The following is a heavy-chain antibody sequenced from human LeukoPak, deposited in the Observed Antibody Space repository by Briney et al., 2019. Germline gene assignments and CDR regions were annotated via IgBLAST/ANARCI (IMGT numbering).Heavy chain of an antibody. Sequence: SETLSLTCSVSGDSISSHYWSWIRQPPGKGLEWIAYTHSSGDTSYSASLKSRVTISLDTSENQFSLKLTSVTAADTAVYYCARHDNWNHGTDWFDPWGQGTLVTVSS. V-gene: IGHV4-59*08. D-gene: IGHD1-14*01. CDR3: ARHDNWNHGTDWFDP. J-gene: IGHJ5*02. CDR1: GDSISSHY. CDR2: THSSGDT.